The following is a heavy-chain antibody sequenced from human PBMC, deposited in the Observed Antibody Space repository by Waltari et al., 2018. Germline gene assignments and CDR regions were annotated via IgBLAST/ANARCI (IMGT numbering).Heavy chain of an antibody. CDR2: INXDGSEX. V-gene: IGHV3-7*02. CDR1: GFTFISLW. CDR3: AXPLYETSAYYVX. D-gene: IGHD3-22*01. J-gene: IGHJ4*02. Sequence: EVXLVASVXGLVKPGGSXRPSCAASGFTFISLWIIWVRQAPGXGLEWXANINXDGSEXNYVGSVKGRXTISRDNAKNSLYLQMNXLRAEDTAXYXCAXPLYETSAYYVXWGQGTLVTVSS.